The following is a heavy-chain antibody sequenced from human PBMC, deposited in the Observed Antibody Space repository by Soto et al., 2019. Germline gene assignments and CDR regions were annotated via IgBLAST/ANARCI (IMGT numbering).Heavy chain of an antibody. Sequence: ASVKVSCKASGYTFTSYGISWVRQAPGQGLEWMGWISAYNGTANYAQKFQGRVTITADESTSTAYMELSSLRSEDTAVYYCAIPFYDILTGYPYYFDYWGQGTLVTVSS. CDR1: GYTFTSYG. D-gene: IGHD3-9*01. J-gene: IGHJ4*02. V-gene: IGHV1-18*01. CDR3: AIPFYDILTGYPYYFDY. CDR2: ISAYNGTA.